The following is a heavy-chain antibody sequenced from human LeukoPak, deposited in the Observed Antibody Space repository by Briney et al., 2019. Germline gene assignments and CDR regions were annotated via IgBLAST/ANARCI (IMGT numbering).Heavy chain of an antibody. CDR3: ARAAPIAAAVDY. V-gene: IGHV1-69*04. CDR2: IIPILGIA. D-gene: IGHD6-13*01. CDR1: GYTFSSYA. Sequence: GASVKVSCKASGYTFSSYAISWVRQAPGQGLEWMGRIIPILGIANYAQKFQGRVTITADKSTSTAYMELSSLRSEDTAVYYCARAAPIAAAVDYWGQGTLVTVSS. J-gene: IGHJ4*02.